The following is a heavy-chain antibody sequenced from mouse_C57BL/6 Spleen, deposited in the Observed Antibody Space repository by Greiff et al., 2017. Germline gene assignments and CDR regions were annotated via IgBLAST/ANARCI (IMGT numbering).Heavy chain of an antibody. J-gene: IGHJ2*01. CDR1: GFPFSSYA. CDR3: TRGIYYYGSRYYFDD. V-gene: IGHV5-9-1*02. Sequence: EVQLVESGEGLVKPGGSLKLSCAASGFPFSSYAMSWVRQTPEKRLEWVAYISSGGDYIYYADTVKGRFTISRDNARNTLYLQMSSLKSEDTAMYYCTRGIYYYGSRYYFDDWGQGTTLTVSS. D-gene: IGHD1-1*01. CDR2: ISSGGDYI.